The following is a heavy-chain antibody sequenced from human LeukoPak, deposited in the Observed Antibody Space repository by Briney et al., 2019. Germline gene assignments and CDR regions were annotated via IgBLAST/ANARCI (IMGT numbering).Heavy chain of an antibody. D-gene: IGHD3-22*01. CDR3: AKQYYYDSSGRPIDY. J-gene: IGHJ4*02. CDR2: ISYDGSNK. Sequence: GGSLRLSCAASGFTFSSYWMHWVRQAPGKGLEWVAVISYDGSNKYYADSVKGRFTISRDNSKNTLYLQMNSLRAEDTAVYYCAKQYYYDSSGRPIDYWGQGTLVTVSS. CDR1: GFTFSSYW. V-gene: IGHV3-30*18.